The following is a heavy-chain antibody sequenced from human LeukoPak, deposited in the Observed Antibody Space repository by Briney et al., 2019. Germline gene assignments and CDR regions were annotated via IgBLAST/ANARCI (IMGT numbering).Heavy chain of an antibody. D-gene: IGHD6-13*01. CDR1: GFTFDDYT. CDR3: ASTAAAGTTKLLQNAPNWFDP. V-gene: IGHV3-53*05. CDR2: IYSDDTT. Sequence: GGSLRLSCAASGFTFDDYTMHWVRQAPGKGLEWVSLIYSDDTTLYADSVKGRFTISRDISKNTLYLQMSSLRSEDTAVYYCASTAAAGTTKLLQNAPNWFDPWGQGTLVTVSS. J-gene: IGHJ5*02.